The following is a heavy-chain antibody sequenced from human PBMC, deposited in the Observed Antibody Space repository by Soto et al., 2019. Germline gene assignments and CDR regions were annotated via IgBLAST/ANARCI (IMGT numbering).Heavy chain of an antibody. Sequence: QLQLQESGPGLVKPSETLSLTCTVSTDSSIFTNSYWGWIRQPPGKGLQWIGSSSYNVGTFYNPALKGRVVISFDTSKKQSSLQVTSVTAADTAVYFCARHRIEVVWRGFDVWGQGSPVTVSS. CDR1: TDSSIFTNSY. J-gene: IGHJ4*02. V-gene: IGHV4-39*01. D-gene: IGHD3-10*01. CDR3: ARHRIEVVWRGFDV. CDR2: SSYNVGT.